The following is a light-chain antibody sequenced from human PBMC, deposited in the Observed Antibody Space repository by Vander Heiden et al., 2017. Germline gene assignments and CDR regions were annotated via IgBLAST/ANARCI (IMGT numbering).Light chain of an antibody. Sequence: EIGMTQSPGTRSWSLGERGTLSCRASQSVSSSYLAWYQQKPGQAPRLLIYGASSRATGIPDRFSGSGSGTDFTLTISSLEPEDFAVYYCQQDCSSPRTFGQGTKVEIK. CDR2: GAS. CDR3: QQDCSSPRT. CDR1: QSVSSSY. V-gene: IGKV3-20*01. J-gene: IGKJ1*01.